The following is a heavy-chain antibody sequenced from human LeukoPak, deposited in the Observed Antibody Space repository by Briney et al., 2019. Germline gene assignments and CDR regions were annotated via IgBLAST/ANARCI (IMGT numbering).Heavy chain of an antibody. D-gene: IGHD3-22*01. CDR2: MKGDGSI. CDR1: GFTFSSYW. V-gene: IGHV3-74*01. Sequence: VGSLRLSCAASGFTFSSYWIHSVRQAPGKGLMWVSRMKGDGSINYADSMKGRVTISTDNATHTVSRQMKSLTAEDTGVHYCARAACDIGGYCPEYFRLWGQGTLVNGSS. J-gene: IGHJ1*01. CDR3: ARAACDIGGYCPEYFRL.